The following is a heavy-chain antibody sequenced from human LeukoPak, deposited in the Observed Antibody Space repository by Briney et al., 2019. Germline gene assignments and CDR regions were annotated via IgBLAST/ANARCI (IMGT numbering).Heavy chain of an antibody. CDR3: ARSVHNWNDYFGY. CDR2: IYYRGST. V-gene: IGHV4-59*01. CDR1: GGSISSYY. D-gene: IGHD1-20*01. Sequence: SETLSLTCTVSGGSISSYYWSWIRQPPGKGLEWIGYIYYRGSTNYNPSLKSRVTISVDTSKNQFSLKLSSVTAADTAVYYCARSVHNWNDYFGYWGQGALVTVSS. J-gene: IGHJ4*02.